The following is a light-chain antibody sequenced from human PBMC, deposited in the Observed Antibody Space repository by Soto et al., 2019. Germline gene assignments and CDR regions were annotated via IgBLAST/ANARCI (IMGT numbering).Light chain of an antibody. V-gene: IGKV3-20*01. Sequence: EIVLTQSPGTLSLSPGDRATLSCRTSQSFSTTYLAWYQQKPGQAPRLLIYGASTSATGIPDRFSGSGSGTDFTLTISRLEPEDFAVYYCQQYGSPLTFGGGTKVEIK. CDR1: QSFSTTY. CDR3: QQYGSPLT. J-gene: IGKJ4*01. CDR2: GAS.